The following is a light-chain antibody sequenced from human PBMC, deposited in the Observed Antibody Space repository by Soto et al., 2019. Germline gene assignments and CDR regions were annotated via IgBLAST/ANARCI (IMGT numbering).Light chain of an antibody. J-gene: IGLJ1*01. CDR1: ISDVGGHGY. CDR2: EVT. Sequence: QSALTQPASVSGSPGQSITISCTGTISDVGGHGYVSWYQQHPGKAPKLMIYEVTYRPSGVSDRFSGSKSGNTASLTISGLQAEDEADYYCAAWDDSLNALFGTGTKLTVL. CDR3: AAWDDSLNAL. V-gene: IGLV2-14*01.